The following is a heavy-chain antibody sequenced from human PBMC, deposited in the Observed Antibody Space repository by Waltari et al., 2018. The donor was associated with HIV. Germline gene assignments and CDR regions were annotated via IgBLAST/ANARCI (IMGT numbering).Heavy chain of an antibody. D-gene: IGHD1-26*01. J-gene: IGHJ3*01. CDR3: AKDGAPGRDAVFDI. V-gene: IGHV3-30*02. CDR1: GFPVNMYD. CDR2: IRYDGGRE. Sequence: QVHVVESGGGVVQPGGSLRLSCLASGFPVNMYDIHWVRQAPGRGLEWVEGIRYDGGREDYGDSVKGRFIVSRDNSKNAIFLEMTTLRQEDTAIYRCAKDGAPGRDAVFDIWGQGTMVTVS.